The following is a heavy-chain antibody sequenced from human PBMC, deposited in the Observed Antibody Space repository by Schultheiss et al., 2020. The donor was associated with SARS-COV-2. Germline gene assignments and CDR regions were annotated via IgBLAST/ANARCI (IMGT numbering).Heavy chain of an antibody. Sequence: GSLRLSCAASGFTFSSYSMNWVRQAPGKGLEWIGSIYYSGSTYYNPSLKSRVTISVDTSKNQFSLKLSSVTAADTAVYYCARNCSSTSCPYTLRYFDLWGRGTLVTVSS. D-gene: IGHD2-2*01. V-gene: IGHV4-38-2*01. J-gene: IGHJ2*01. CDR2: IYYSGST. CDR1: GFTFSSYS. CDR3: ARNCSSTSCPYTLRYFDL.